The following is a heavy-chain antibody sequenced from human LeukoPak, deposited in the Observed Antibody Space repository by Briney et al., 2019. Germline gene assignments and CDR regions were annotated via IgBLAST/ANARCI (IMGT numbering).Heavy chain of an antibody. CDR2: ISYDGSNK. Sequence: PGRSLRLSCAASGFPFSSYAMHWVRQAPGKGLEWVAVISYDGSNKYYADSVKGRFTISRDNSKNTPYLQMNSLRAEDTAVYYCARDQWSGIFGVVNSFDYWGQGTLVTVSS. J-gene: IGHJ4*02. CDR1: GFPFSSYA. V-gene: IGHV3-30*04. D-gene: IGHD3-3*01. CDR3: ARDQWSGIFGVVNSFDY.